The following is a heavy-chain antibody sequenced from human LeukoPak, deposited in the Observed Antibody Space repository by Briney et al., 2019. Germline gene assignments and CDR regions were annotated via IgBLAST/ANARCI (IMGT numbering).Heavy chain of an antibody. CDR3: AREYSGYDHTFDY. CDR2: ISYDGSNK. V-gene: IGHV3-30*04. J-gene: IGHJ4*02. Sequence: GGSLRLSCAASGFTFSSYAMHWVRQAPGKGLEWVAVISYDGSNKYYADSVKGRFTISRDNSKNTLYLQMNSLRAGDTAVYYCAREYSGYDHTFDYWGQGTLVTVSS. CDR1: GFTFSSYA. D-gene: IGHD5-12*01.